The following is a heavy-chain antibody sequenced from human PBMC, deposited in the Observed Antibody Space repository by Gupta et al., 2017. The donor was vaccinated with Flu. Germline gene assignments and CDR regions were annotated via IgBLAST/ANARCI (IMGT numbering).Heavy chain of an antibody. Sequence: FNKYAMSWVRQAPGKGLEWVSSISGSGGTTYYVDSVKGRFPISRDTSKDTLYRQMDSLRGEDTAGDYCAKGWNSMSYYIDSWGQGTLVTVSS. J-gene: IGHJ4*02. CDR3: AKGWNSMSYYIDS. D-gene: IGHD1-1*01. CDR2: ISGSGGTT. V-gene: IGHV3-23*01. CDR1: FNKYA.